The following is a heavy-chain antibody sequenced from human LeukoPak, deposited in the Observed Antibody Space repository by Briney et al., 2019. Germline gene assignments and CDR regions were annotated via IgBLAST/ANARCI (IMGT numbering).Heavy chain of an antibody. CDR1: GGSISSSSYY. Sequence: SETLSLTCTVSGGSISSSSYYWGWIRQPPGKGLEWIGSIYYSGSTYYNPSLKSRVTISVDTSKNQFSLKLSSVTAADTAVYYCAGSMVRGVFFAFDIWGQGTMVTVSS. D-gene: IGHD3-10*01. CDR2: IYYSGST. CDR3: AGSMVRGVFFAFDI. V-gene: IGHV4-39*07. J-gene: IGHJ3*02.